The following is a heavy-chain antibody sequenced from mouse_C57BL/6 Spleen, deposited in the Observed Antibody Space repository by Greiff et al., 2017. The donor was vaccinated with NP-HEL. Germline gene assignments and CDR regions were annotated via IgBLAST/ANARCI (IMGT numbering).Heavy chain of an antibody. J-gene: IGHJ1*03. CDR2: INPNYGTT. D-gene: IGHD2-5*01. Sequence: EVQLQHSSPPVFHPFSSFNISLKASGYSFTDYNMNWVKQSNGTSLEWIGVINPNYGTTSYNQKFKGKATLTVDQSSSTAYMQLNSLTSEDSAVYYCARSHYSNYVWGTGTTVTVSS. V-gene: IGHV1-39*01. CDR3: ARSHYSNYV. CDR1: GYSFTDYN.